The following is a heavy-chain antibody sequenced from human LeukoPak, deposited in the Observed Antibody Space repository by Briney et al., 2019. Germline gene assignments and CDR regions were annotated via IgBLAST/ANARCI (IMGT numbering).Heavy chain of an antibody. CDR1: GGSFSGYY. V-gene: IGHV4-34*01. CDR3: ARGLTLGGDDY. D-gene: IGHD3-16*01. CDR2: INHSGST. J-gene: IGHJ4*02. Sequence: SETLSLICAVYGGSFSGYYWSWIRQPPRKGLEWIGEINHSGSTNYNPSLKSRVTISVDTSKNQFSLKLSSVTAADTAVYYCARGLTLGGDDYWGQGTLVTVSS.